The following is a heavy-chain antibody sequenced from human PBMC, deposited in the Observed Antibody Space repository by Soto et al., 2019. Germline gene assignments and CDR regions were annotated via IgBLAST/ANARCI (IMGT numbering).Heavy chain of an antibody. CDR2: IYHSGST. D-gene: IGHD1-26*01. CDR3: ARVREPWLQRYGMDV. Sequence: PSETLSLTCAVSGGSISSSNWWSWVRQPPGKGLEWIGEIYHSGSTNYNPSLKSRVTISVDKSKNQFSLKLSSVTAADTAVYYCARVREPWLQRYGMDVWGQGTTVTVSS. V-gene: IGHV4-4*02. CDR1: GGSISSSNW. J-gene: IGHJ6*02.